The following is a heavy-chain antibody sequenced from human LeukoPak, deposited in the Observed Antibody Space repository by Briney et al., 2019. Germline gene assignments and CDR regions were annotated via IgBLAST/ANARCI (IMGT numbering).Heavy chain of an antibody. J-gene: IGHJ6*02. D-gene: IGHD6-19*01. CDR1: GGTFSSYA. CDR3: ARDWTLYSSGWYYYGMDV. CDR2: IIPILGIA. V-gene: IGHV1-69*04. Sequence: ASVKVSCKASGGTFSSYAISWVRQAPGQGLEWMGRIIPILGIANYAQKFQGRVTITADKSTSTAYMELSSLRSEDTAVYYCARDWTLYSSGWYYYGMDVWGQGTTVTVSS.